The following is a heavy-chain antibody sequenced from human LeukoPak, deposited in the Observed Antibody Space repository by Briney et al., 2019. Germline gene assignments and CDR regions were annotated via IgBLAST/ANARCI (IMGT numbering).Heavy chain of an antibody. D-gene: IGHD2-15*01. CDR3: ARDRGYCRGGSCYLDY. Sequence: TSETLPLTCTVSGGSISSYYWSWIRQPAGKGLEWIGRIYSSGSTNYNPSLKSRVTMSVDTSKNQFSLKLSSVTAADTAVYYCARDRGYCRGGSCYLDYWGQGTLVTVSS. CDR1: GGSISSYY. CDR2: IYSSGST. J-gene: IGHJ4*02. V-gene: IGHV4-4*07.